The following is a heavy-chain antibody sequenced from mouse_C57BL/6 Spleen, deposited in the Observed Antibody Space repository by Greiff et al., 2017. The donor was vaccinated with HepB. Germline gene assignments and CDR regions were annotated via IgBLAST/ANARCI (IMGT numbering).Heavy chain of an antibody. V-gene: IGHV1-59*01. CDR1: GYTFTSYW. D-gene: IGHD3-2*02. CDR2: IDPSDSYT. J-gene: IGHJ3*01. CDR3: ARGRTAQAGCFAY. Sequence: QVQLQQPGAELVRPGTPVKLSCKASGYTFTSYWMHWVKQRPGQGLEWIGVIDPSDSYTNYNQKFKGKATLTVDTSSSTAYMQLSSLTSEDSAVYYCARGRTAQAGCFAYWGQGTLVTVSA.